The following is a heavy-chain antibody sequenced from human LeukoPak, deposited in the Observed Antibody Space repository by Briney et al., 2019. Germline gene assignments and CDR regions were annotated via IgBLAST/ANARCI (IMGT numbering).Heavy chain of an antibody. CDR3: ARAQWRTYSYYYMDV. J-gene: IGHJ6*03. V-gene: IGHV3-53*01. CDR2: IYSGGST. D-gene: IGHD6-19*01. Sequence: PGGSLRLSCAPSGFTVSFNYMSWVRQAPGKGLEWISVIYSGGSTYYADSVKGLFTISRDDSKNTLYLQMNSLRAEDTAIYYCARAQWRTYSYYYMDVWPKGPTVTVS. CDR1: GFTVSFNY.